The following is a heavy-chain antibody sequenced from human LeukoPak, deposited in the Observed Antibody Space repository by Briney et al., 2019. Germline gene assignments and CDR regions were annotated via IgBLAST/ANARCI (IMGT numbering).Heavy chain of an antibody. J-gene: IGHJ6*02. V-gene: IGHV3-21*01. CDR3: ARTYGSGGSYGMDV. D-gene: IGHD3-10*01. Sequence: GGSLRLSCAASGFTFSSYGLNWVRQAPGKGLEWVSSISGSSNYIYYADSLKGRFTISRDNAKNSLYLQMNSLRAEDTAVYYCARTYGSGGSYGMDVWGQGTTVTVSS. CDR2: ISGSSNYI. CDR1: GFTFSSYG.